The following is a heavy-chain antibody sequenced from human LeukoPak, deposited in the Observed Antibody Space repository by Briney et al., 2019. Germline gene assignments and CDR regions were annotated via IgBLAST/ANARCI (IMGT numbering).Heavy chain of an antibody. Sequence: GGSLRLSCAASGLSLSSNNMHWVRQTPGGGLEWLSYISAGSGTVFSADSVKGRFTISRDNARESLSLQMNSLRVEDTAVYYCTRDLGLRRMIWGRGTLVIASS. CDR3: TRDLGLRRMI. V-gene: IGHV3-48*04. D-gene: IGHD6-25*01. CDR2: ISAGSGTV. J-gene: IGHJ2*01. CDR1: GLSLSSNN.